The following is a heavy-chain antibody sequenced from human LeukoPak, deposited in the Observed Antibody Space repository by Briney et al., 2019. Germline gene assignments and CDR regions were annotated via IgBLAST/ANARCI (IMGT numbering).Heavy chain of an antibody. CDR2: ISSRDSTI. Sequence: GGSLRLSCAASGFTFSDYYMSWIRQAPGKGLEWVSYISSRDSTIYYADSVKGRFTISRDNAKNSLYLQMDSLRAEDTAVYYCARVHRNYYGSGSRGSSVAFDIWGQGTMVTVSS. V-gene: IGHV3-11*01. CDR3: ARVHRNYYGSGSRGSSVAFDI. CDR1: GFTFSDYY. J-gene: IGHJ3*02. D-gene: IGHD3-10*01.